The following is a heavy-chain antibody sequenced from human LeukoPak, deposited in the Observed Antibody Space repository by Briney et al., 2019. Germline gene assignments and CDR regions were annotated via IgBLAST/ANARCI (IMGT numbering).Heavy chain of an antibody. CDR1: GGSISSYY. D-gene: IGHD6-13*01. CDR3: ARVRNSSSWYTLGWYFDL. Sequence: PSETLSLTCTVSGGSISSYYWNWIRQPPGKGLEWIGYIYYSGSTNYNPSLKSRVTISVDTSKNQFSLKLSSVTAADTAVYYCARVRNSSSWYTLGWYFDLWGRGTLVTVSS. V-gene: IGHV4-59*01. J-gene: IGHJ2*01. CDR2: IYYSGST.